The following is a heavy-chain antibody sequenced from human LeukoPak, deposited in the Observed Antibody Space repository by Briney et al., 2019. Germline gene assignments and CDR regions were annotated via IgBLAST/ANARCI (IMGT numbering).Heavy chain of an antibody. CDR3: VQTTGWPGFDY. Sequence: PSETLSLTCTPSGVSISRFYWSWVRQPPGKGLEWIGNIYNGVPTFFNPSLKSRVTISVDTSRRQFSLELASVTAADTAVYYCVQTTGWPGFDYWGQGILVTVSS. V-gene: IGHV4-4*09. D-gene: IGHD6-19*01. CDR1: GVSISRFY. J-gene: IGHJ4*02. CDR2: IYNGVPT.